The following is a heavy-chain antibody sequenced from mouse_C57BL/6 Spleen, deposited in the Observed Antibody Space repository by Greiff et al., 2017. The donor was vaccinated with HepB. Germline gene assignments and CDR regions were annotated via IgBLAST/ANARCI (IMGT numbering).Heavy chain of an antibody. CDR2: IDPENGDT. D-gene: IGHD1-2*01. CDR1: GFNIKDDY. J-gene: IGHJ2*01. Sequence: EVQLQQSGAELVRPGASVKLSCTASGFNIKDDYMHWVKQRPEQGLEWIGWIDPENGDTEYASKFQGKATITADTSSNTAYLQLSSLTSEDTAVYYCTTPPTASFDYWGQGTTLTVSS. CDR3: TTPPTASFDY. V-gene: IGHV14-4*01.